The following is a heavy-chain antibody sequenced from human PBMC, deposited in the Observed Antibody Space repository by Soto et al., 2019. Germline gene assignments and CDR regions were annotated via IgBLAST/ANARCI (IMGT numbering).Heavy chain of an antibody. CDR3: VRGGAYGDYYYGMDV. Sequence: PGGSLRLSCVASGFTFRSYEMNWVRQAPGKGLEWVSYMSHSGETRYYADSVKGRFTISRDNVKNILILYMNSLRAEDTAVYSCVRGGAYGDYYYGMDVWGQGTMVTVSS. D-gene: IGHD3-16*01. CDR2: MSHSGETR. V-gene: IGHV3-48*03. CDR1: GFTFRSYE. J-gene: IGHJ6*02.